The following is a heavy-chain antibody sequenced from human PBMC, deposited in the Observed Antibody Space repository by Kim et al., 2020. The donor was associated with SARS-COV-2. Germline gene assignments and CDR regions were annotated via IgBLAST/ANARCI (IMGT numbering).Heavy chain of an antibody. CDR2: ISAYNGNT. CDR3: ARAQDDIADYGMDV. D-gene: IGHD2-15*01. Sequence: ASVKVSCKASGYTFTSYGISWVRQAPGQGLEWMGWISAYNGNTNYAQKLQGRVTMTTDTSTSTAYMELRSLRSDDTAVYYCARAQDDIADYGMDVWGQGTTVTVSS. V-gene: IGHV1-18*01. CDR1: GYTFTSYG. J-gene: IGHJ6*02.